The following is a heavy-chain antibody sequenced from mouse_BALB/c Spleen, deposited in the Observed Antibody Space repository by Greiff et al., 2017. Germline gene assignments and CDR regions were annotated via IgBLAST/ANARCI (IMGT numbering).Heavy chain of an antibody. CDR3: ARDGNYLYYFDY. CDR2: IYPGNVNT. D-gene: IGHD2-1*01. Sequence: LVESGPELVKPGASVRISCKASGYTFTSYYIHWVKQRPGQGLEWIGWIYPGNVNTKYNEKFKGKATLTADKSSSTAYMQLSSLTSEDSAVYFCARDGNYLYYFDYWGQGTTLTVSS. J-gene: IGHJ2*01. CDR1: GYTFTSYY. V-gene: IGHV1S56*01.